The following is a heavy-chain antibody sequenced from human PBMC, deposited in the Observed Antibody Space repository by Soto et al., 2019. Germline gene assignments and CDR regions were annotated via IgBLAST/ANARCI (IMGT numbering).Heavy chain of an antibody. Sequence: GGSLRLSCAASGFTFSSHTMNWVRQAPGKGLEWVSSIGSTGSYIYSAESLRGRVSISRDNAKNSLFLQMNSRRAEDTAVYYCATRPCEVNYYGVFDYWGQGALVTVSS. CDR1: GFTFSSHT. CDR2: IGSTGSYI. CDR3: ATRPCEVNYYGVFDY. J-gene: IGHJ4*02. V-gene: IGHV3-21*04. D-gene: IGHD3-22*01.